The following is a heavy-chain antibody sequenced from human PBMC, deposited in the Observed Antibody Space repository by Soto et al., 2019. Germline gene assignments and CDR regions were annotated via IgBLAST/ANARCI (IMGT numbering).Heavy chain of an antibody. CDR1: GGSISTSNW. CDR2: VSYSRSP. J-gene: IGHJ4*02. CDR3: ARTLPNRQLFDS. Sequence: TLSLTCAVSGGSISTSNWWSWVRQPPGKGLEWIGYVSYSRSPKYSPSFRSRATISEDASKNQFSLRLISVTAADTAVYYCARTLPNRQLFDSWSQGTLVTVSS. D-gene: IGHD1-1*01. V-gene: IGHV4-4*02.